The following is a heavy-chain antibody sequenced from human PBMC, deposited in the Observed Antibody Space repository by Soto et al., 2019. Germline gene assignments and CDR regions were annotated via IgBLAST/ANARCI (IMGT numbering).Heavy chain of an antibody. J-gene: IGHJ6*02. Sequence: PGGSLRLSCAASGFTFSSYAMHWVRQAPGKGLEWVAVISYDGSNKYYADSVKGRFTISRDNSKNTLYLQMNSLRAEDTAVYYCAREQDIVVVPAANFYGMDVWGQGTTVTVSS. CDR1: GFTFSSYA. CDR2: ISYDGSNK. V-gene: IGHV3-30-3*01. D-gene: IGHD2-2*01. CDR3: AREQDIVVVPAANFYGMDV.